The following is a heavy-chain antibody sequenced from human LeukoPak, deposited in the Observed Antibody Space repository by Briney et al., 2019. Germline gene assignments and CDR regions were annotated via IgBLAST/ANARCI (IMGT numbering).Heavy chain of an antibody. CDR3: AKQRRIYMYRPFED. CDR1: GFTFSSYW. J-gene: IGHJ4*02. V-gene: IGHV3-74*01. D-gene: IGHD2/OR15-2a*01. CDR2: INSDGSST. Sequence: PGGSLRLSCAASGFTFSSYWMHWVPQAPGQGLAWVSRINSDGSSTRYADSVKGRFTISRDNAKNTLYLQMNSLRAEDTAIYYCAKQRRIYMYRPFEDWGQGTLVTVS.